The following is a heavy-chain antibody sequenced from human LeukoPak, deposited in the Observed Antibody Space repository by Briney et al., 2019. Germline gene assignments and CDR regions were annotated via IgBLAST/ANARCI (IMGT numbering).Heavy chain of an antibody. D-gene: IGHD2-15*01. V-gene: IGHV3-23*01. CDR2: IGGSGGST. Sequence: GASLRLSCAASGFTFSNYAMSWVRQAPGKGLEWISVIGGSGGSTYYADSVKGRFTISRDNSKNTLHLQMNSLRVEDTAVYYCAKDRYCSGVSCYVTDFDYWGQGTLVTVSS. CDR1: GFTFSNYA. J-gene: IGHJ4*02. CDR3: AKDRYCSGVSCYVTDFDY.